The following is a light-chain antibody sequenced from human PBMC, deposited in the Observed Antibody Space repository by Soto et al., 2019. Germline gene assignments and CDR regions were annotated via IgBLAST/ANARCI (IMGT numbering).Light chain of an antibody. V-gene: IGKV3-20*01. Sequence: EIVLTQSPGTLSLSPGERATLSCRASQSVSSSYLAWYQQKPGQAPRLLIYGASSRATGIPDRFSGSGSGTAFTLTISRLEPEDFAVYYCQQYGSSPYTFRQGTKLEIK. J-gene: IGKJ2*01. CDR1: QSVSSSY. CDR2: GAS. CDR3: QQYGSSPYT.